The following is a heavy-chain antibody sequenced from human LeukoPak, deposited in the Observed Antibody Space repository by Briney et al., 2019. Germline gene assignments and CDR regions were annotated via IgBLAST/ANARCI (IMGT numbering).Heavy chain of an antibody. CDR3: ARKGISALTRAFDI. CDR2: IYTSGST. Sequence: SETLSLTCTVSGGSINSYYWSWIRQPAGKGLEWIGRIYTSGSTNYNPSLKSRVTMSVDTSKNQFSLRLSSVTAADTAVYYCARKGISALTRAFDIWGQGTMVTVSS. D-gene: IGHD2-15*01. V-gene: IGHV4-4*07. J-gene: IGHJ3*02. CDR1: GGSINSYY.